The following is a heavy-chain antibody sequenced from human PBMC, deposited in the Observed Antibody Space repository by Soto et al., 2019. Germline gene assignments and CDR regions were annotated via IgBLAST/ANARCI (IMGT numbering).Heavy chain of an antibody. Sequence: QITLKESGPTLVKPTQPLTLTCTFSGFSLSTSGVGVGWIRQPPGKALEWLALIYWNDDKRCSPSLKSRLTITEDTSKTQVVLTMASVDPVDTATYYCAHAAYGGGDCYSAGYFQHWGQGTLVTVSS. CDR1: GFSLSTSGVG. D-gene: IGHD2-21*02. CDR3: AHAAYGGGDCYSAGYFQH. V-gene: IGHV2-5*01. J-gene: IGHJ1*01. CDR2: IYWNDDK.